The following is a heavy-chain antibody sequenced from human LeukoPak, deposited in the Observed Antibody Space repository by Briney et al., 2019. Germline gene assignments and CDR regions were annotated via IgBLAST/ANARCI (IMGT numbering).Heavy chain of an antibody. V-gene: IGHV3-21*01. D-gene: IGHD3-3*01. CDR1: GFTFSSYS. J-gene: IGHJ3*02. CDR2: ISSSSSYI. CDR3: ARTIFGVVTHAFDI. Sequence: GGSLRLSCAASGFTFSSYSMNWVRQAPGKGLEWVSSISSSSSYIYYADSVKGRFTISGDNAKNSLYLQMNSLRAEDTAVYYCARTIFGVVTHAFDIWGQGTMVTVSS.